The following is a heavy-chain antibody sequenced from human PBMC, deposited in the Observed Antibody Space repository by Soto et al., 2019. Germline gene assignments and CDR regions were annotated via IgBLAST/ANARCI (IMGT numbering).Heavy chain of an antibody. Sequence: EVQLVESGGGLVKPVGSLRLSCAASGFTFSTYSMNWVRQAPGKGLEWVSSISSSSDYIYYADSVKGRFTISRDNAKNSMYLQMNSLSDEDTAVYYCASGGTTGTTATNWFDPWGQGTLVTVSS. D-gene: IGHD1-1*01. CDR1: GFTFSTYS. V-gene: IGHV3-21*01. J-gene: IGHJ5*02. CDR3: ASGGTTGTTATNWFDP. CDR2: ISSSSDYI.